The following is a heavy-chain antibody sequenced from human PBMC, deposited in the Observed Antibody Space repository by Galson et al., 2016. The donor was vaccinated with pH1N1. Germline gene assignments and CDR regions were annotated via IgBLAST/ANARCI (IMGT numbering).Heavy chain of an antibody. Sequence: SLRLSCAASGFPFSHYYMGWIRQAPGKGLEWISYISGSDTTIYYADSVRGRFIISRDNAQNSLYLHMNSLRAEDTAVYYCARDHFGWAFDVWGQGTMVTVSP. CDR1: GFPFSHYY. V-gene: IGHV3-11*01. CDR2: ISGSDTTI. D-gene: IGHD3-10*01. CDR3: ARDHFGWAFDV. J-gene: IGHJ3*01.